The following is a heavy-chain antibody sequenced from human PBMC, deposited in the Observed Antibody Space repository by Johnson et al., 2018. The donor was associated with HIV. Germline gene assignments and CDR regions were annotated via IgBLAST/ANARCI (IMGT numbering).Heavy chain of an antibody. Sequence: VQLVESGGGLVQPGGSLRLSCAASGFTVSSNYMTWVRQAPGKGLEWVAVIGYDGSNKYYADSVKGRFTISRDNSKNTLYVQMNSLRPEDTAVYYCARLEELLRAFDIWGQGTMVTVSS. J-gene: IGHJ3*02. V-gene: IGHV3-30*03. CDR3: ARLEELLRAFDI. CDR1: GFTVSSNY. D-gene: IGHD1-26*01. CDR2: IGYDGSNK.